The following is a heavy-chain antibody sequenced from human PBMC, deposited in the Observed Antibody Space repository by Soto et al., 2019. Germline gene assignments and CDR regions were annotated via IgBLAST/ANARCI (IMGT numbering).Heavy chain of an antibody. CDR2: ISGSVGST. J-gene: IGHJ4*02. Sequence: PGGSLRLSCAASGFTFSSYAMTWVRQAPGKGLEWVSAISGSVGSTYYADSVKGQFTISRDNSKNTLYLQMNSLRAEDTAVYYCAKGIYSGIYFDYWGQGTLVTVSS. V-gene: IGHV3-23*01. D-gene: IGHD1-26*01. CDR3: AKGIYSGIYFDY. CDR1: GFTFSSYA.